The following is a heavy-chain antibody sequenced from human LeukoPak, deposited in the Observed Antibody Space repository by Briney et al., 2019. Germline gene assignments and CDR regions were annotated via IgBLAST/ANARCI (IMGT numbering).Heavy chain of an antibody. Sequence: ASVKVSCKASGYTFTGYYMHWVRQAPGQGLEWMGWINPNSGGTNYAQKFQGRVTMTRDTSISTAYMELSRLRSDDTAVYYCARREDIVVVPAATLDYWGQGTLVTVSS. D-gene: IGHD2-2*01. J-gene: IGHJ4*02. CDR1: GYTFTGYY. V-gene: IGHV1-2*02. CDR3: ARREDIVVVPAATLDY. CDR2: INPNSGGT.